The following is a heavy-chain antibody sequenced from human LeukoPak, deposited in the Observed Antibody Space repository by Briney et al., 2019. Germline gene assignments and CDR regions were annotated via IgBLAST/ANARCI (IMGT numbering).Heavy chain of an antibody. J-gene: IGHJ3*02. CDR2: IYYSGST. CDR3: ARPSTDFWSGYTGAFDI. D-gene: IGHD3-3*01. V-gene: IGHV4-59*08. Sequence: SETLSLTCTVSGGSISSYYWSWIRQPPGKGLEWIGYIYYSGSTNYNPSLKSRVTISVDTSKNQFSLKLSSVTAADTAVYYCARPSTDFWSGYTGAFDIWGQGTMVTVSS. CDR1: GGSISSYY.